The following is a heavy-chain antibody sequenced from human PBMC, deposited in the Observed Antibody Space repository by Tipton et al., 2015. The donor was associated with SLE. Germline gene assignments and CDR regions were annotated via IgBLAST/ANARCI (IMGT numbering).Heavy chain of an antibody. CDR2: IYYSGST. CDR3: ARGGTGDGRNPFDP. V-gene: IGHV4-39*07. Sequence: TLSLTCTVSGGSISSSSYYWGWIRQPPGKGLEWIGSIYYSGSTYYNPSLKSRVTISVDTSKNQFSLNLRSVTAADTAVYYCARGGTGDGRNPFDPWGQGTLVTVSS. D-gene: IGHD4-23*01. J-gene: IGHJ5*02. CDR1: GGSISSSSYY.